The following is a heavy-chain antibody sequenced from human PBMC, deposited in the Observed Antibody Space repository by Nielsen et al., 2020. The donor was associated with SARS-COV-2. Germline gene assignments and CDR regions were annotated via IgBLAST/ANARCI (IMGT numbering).Heavy chain of an antibody. D-gene: IGHD6-19*01. J-gene: IGHJ6*02. CDR1: GGSISSYY. V-gene: IGHV4-59*12. CDR3: TGYSSGWPYYYYYGMDV. Sequence: SETLSLTCTVSGGSISSYYWSWIRQPPGKGLEWIGYIYYSGSTNYNPSLKSRVTISVDTSKNQFSLKLSSVTAADTAVYYCTGYSSGWPYYYYYGMDVWGQGTTVTVSS. CDR2: IYYSGST.